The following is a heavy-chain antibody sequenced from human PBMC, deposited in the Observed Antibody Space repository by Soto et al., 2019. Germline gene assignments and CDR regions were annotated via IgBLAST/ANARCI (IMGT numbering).Heavy chain of an antibody. CDR2: IIPIFGTA. Sequence: VKVPYKASRGSFISYAISWVRQAPGQGVEWMGGIIPIFGTANYAQKFQGRVTITADESTSTAYMELSSLRSEDTAVYYCARPTVNRPYYYYYYGMDVWGQGTTVTVSS. CDR1: RGSFISYA. V-gene: IGHV1-69*01. CDR3: ARPTVNRPYYYYYYGMDV. D-gene: IGHD4-17*01. J-gene: IGHJ6*02.